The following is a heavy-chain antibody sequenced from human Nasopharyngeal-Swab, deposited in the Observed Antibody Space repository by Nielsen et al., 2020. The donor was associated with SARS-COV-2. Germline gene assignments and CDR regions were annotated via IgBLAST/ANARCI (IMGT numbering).Heavy chain of an antibody. CDR2: IYSDGTT. V-gene: IGHV3-66*01. CDR3: TREGFTSSSRGVDY. Sequence: GGSLRLSCTASGFTVSSNYMSWVHQAPGKGLDWVSVIYSDGTTYYADSVKGRFTISRDNSQNTVFLQMNSLRADDTAVYYCTREGFTSSSRGVDYWGQGTLVTVSS. J-gene: IGHJ4*02. D-gene: IGHD6-6*01. CDR1: GFTVSSNY.